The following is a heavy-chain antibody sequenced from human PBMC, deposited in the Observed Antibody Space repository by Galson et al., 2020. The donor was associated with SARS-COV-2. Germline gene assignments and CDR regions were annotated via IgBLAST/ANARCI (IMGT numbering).Heavy chain of an antibody. Sequence: QLGESLKISCAASGFTVSSNYMSWVRQAPGKGLEWVSVIYSGGSTYYADSVKGRFTISRDNSKNTLYLQMNSLRAEDTAVYYCARDFGELFFDWWGQGTLATVSS. CDR3: ARDFGELFFDW. J-gene: IGHJ4*02. D-gene: IGHD3-10*01. CDR1: GFTVSSNY. CDR2: IYSGGST. V-gene: IGHV3-53*01.